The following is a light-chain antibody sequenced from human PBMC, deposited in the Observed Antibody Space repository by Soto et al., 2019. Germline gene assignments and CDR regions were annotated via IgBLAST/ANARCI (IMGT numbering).Light chain of an antibody. J-gene: IGKJ4*01. V-gene: IGKV3-11*01. CDR1: QSVSSY. CDR3: QQRVNWPLT. Sequence: EIVLTQSPATLSLSPGERATLSCRASQSVSSYLAWYQQKPGQAPRLLIYAASNRATGIPARFSGSGSGTAFPLTISSLEPEDFAVYYCQQRVNWPLTFGGGTKVEIK. CDR2: AAS.